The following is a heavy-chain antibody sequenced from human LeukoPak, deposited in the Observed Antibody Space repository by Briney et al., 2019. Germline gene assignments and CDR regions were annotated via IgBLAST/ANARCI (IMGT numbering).Heavy chain of an antibody. CDR1: GYSISSGYY. CDR2: IYHSGST. D-gene: IGHD6-25*01. CDR3: ASPPSG. Sequence: PSETLSLTCAVSGYSISSGYYWGWIRQPPGKGLEWIGSIYHSGSTYYNPSLKSRVTISVDASKNQFSLKLSSVTAADTAVYYCASPPSGWGQGTLVTVPS. V-gene: IGHV4-38-2*01. J-gene: IGHJ4*02.